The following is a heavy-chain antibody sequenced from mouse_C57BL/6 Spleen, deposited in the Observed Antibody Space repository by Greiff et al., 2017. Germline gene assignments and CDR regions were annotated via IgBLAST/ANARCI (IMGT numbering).Heavy chain of an antibody. J-gene: IGHJ4*01. CDR3: ARRDGYDAMDY. CDR1: GYTFTSYT. CDR2: INPSSGYT. D-gene: IGHD2-3*01. Sequence: VQLQQSGAELARPGASVKMSCKASGYTFTSYTMHWVKQRPGQGLEWIGYINPSSGYTKYNQKFKDKATLTADKSSSTAYMQLGSLTSEDSAVYYCARRDGYDAMDYWGQGTSVTVSS. V-gene: IGHV1-4*01.